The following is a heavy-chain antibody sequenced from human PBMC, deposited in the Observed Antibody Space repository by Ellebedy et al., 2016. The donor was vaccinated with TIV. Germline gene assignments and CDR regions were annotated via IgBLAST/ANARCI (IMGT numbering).Heavy chain of an antibody. D-gene: IGHD6-13*01. CDR3: ATARRDPLYYGMDV. J-gene: IGHJ6*02. CDR2: VYFTGTT. Sequence: MPSETLSLTCTVSGGSISSRTRYWGWFRQTPEKGLEWIGTVYFTGTTYYNPSLSSRITISADTSNNQFSLKLTSVTAADTAVYYCATARRDPLYYGMDVWGRGTTVTVSS. CDR1: GGSISSRTRY. V-gene: IGHV4-39*01.